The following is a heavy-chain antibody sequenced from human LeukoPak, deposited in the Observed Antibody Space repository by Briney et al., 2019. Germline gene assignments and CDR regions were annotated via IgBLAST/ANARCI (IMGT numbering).Heavy chain of an antibody. J-gene: IGHJ6*03. D-gene: IGHD6-6*01. CDR3: ARDRVYSSSAHWGYYYYMDV. Sequence: ASVKVSCKASGYTFTSYYMHWLRQAPGQGLEWMGIINPSGGSTSYAQKFQGRVTMTRDMSTSTVYMELSSLRSEDTAVYYCARDRVYSSSAHWGYYYYMDVWGKGTTVTVSS. CDR2: INPSGGST. V-gene: IGHV1-46*01. CDR1: GYTFTSYY.